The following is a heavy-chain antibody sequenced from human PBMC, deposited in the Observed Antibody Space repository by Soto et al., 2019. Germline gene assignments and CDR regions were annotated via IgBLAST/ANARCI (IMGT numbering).Heavy chain of an antibody. CDR2: MNPNSGNT. D-gene: IGHD2-15*01. CDR1: GYTFTSYD. V-gene: IGHV1-8*01. CDR3: ARGQLVRICSGGSCSNAYYYMDV. Sequence: ASVKVSCKASGYTFTSYDINWVRQATGQGLEWMGWMNPNSGNTGYAQKFQGRVTMTRNTSISTAYMELSSLRSEDTAVYYCARGQLVRICSGGSCSNAYYYMDVWGKGTTVTVSS. J-gene: IGHJ6*03.